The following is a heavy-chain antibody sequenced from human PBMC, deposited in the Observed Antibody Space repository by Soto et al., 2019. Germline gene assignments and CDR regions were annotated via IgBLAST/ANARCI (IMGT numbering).Heavy chain of an antibody. Sequence: GGSLRLSCAASGFTFSSYAMHWVRQAPGKGLEWVAVISYDGSNKYYADSVKGRFTISRDNSKNTLYLQMNSLRAEDTAVYYCARDSLEWLLYSNWFDLWGQGTLVTVSS. CDR2: ISYDGSNK. J-gene: IGHJ5*02. D-gene: IGHD3-3*01. CDR1: GFTFSSYA. V-gene: IGHV3-30-3*01. CDR3: ARDSLEWLLYSNWFDL.